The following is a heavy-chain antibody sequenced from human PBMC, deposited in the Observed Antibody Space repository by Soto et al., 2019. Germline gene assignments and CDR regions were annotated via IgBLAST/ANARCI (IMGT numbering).Heavy chain of an antibody. Sequence: QLQLQESGPGLVNPSGTLSLTCTVSGGSINSSNYCWGWIRQPPGKGLEWIGNIYSSGNTYYNPPRKSRVTISIDTSMNQFSLKLNSVTAANTALYYCARAYLIYGDHLVDAFDIWGHGTMVTVSS. CDR1: GGSINSSNYC. CDR3: ARAYLIYGDHLVDAFDI. CDR2: IYSSGNT. V-gene: IGHV4-39*01. D-gene: IGHD4-17*01. J-gene: IGHJ3*02.